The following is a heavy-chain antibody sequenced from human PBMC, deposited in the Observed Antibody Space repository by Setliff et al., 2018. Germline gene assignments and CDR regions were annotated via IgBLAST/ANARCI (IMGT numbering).Heavy chain of an antibody. Sequence: ASVKVSCKVSGYTLTELSMHWVRQAPGKGLEWMGGFDPEDGETIYAQNFQGRVTITRDTSASTAYMELSSLRSEDTAVYYCARDLWPHYTFDYWGQGTQVTSPQ. J-gene: IGHJ4*02. CDR2: FDPEDGET. CDR1: GYTLTELS. V-gene: IGHV1-24*01. CDR3: ARDLWPHYTFDY. D-gene: IGHD4-4*01.